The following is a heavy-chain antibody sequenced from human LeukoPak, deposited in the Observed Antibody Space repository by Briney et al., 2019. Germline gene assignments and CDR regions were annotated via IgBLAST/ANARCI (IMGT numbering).Heavy chain of an antibody. J-gene: IGHJ6*03. D-gene: IGHD3-10*01. CDR3: ARGYRTMVRARSYYYYYYMDV. CDR1: GGSISSNSYY. V-gene: IGHV4-39*07. CDR2: IFYTGWST. Sequence: SETLSLTCTVSGGSISSNSYYWGWIRQPPGKGLEWIGSIFYTGWSTYYNPSLKSRVTISVDTSRNQFSLKLSSVTAADTAVYYCARGYRTMVRARSYYYYYYMDVWGKGTTVTISS.